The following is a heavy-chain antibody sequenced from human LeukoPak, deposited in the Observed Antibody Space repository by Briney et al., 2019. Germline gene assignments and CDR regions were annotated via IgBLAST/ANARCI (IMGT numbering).Heavy chain of an antibody. D-gene: IGHD3-10*01. J-gene: IGHJ5*02. Sequence: GGSLRLSCAASGLTVSSNYMNWVRQAPGKGLEWVSVIYSGGSTYYADSVKGRFTIPRDNSKNTLYLQMNSLRAEDTAVYYCARGAYGSGSYGDNWFDPWGQGTLVTVSS. CDR1: GLTVSSNY. CDR2: IYSGGST. V-gene: IGHV3-66*01. CDR3: ARGAYGSGSYGDNWFDP.